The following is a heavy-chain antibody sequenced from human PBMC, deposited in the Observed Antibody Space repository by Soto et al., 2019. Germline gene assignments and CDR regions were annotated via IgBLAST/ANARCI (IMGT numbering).Heavy chain of an antibody. Sequence: HPGGSLRLSCAASGFTFSSYAMSWVRQAPGKGLEWVSAISGSGGSTYYADSVKGRFTISRDNSKNTLYLQMNSLRAEDTAVYYCAKLVAIRWSNWFDPWGQGTLVTVSS. V-gene: IGHV3-23*01. D-gene: IGHD2-21*01. CDR1: GFTFSSYA. CDR2: ISGSGGST. J-gene: IGHJ5*02. CDR3: AKLVAIRWSNWFDP.